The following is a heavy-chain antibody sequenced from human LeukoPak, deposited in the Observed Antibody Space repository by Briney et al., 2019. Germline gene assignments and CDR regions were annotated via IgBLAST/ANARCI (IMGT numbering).Heavy chain of an antibody. CDR1: GGTFSSYA. J-gene: IGHJ4*02. CDR2: IIPIFGTA. Sequence: SVKVSCKASGGTFSSYAISWVRQAPGQGLEWMGGIIPIFGTANYAQKFQGRVTITADKSTSTAYMELSSLRSEDTAVYYCARGIPPVAGTSAGYFDYWGQGTLVTVSS. D-gene: IGHD6-19*01. V-gene: IGHV1-69*06. CDR3: ARGIPPVAGTSAGYFDY.